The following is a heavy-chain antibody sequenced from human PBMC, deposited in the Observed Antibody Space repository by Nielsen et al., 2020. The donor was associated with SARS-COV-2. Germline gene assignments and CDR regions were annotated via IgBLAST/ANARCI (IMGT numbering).Heavy chain of an antibody. CDR2: INNDGSIT. CDR1: GFAFSTYW. D-gene: IGHD6-19*01. V-gene: IGHV3-74*01. CDR3: ASGPLAVAPDS. J-gene: IGHJ4*02. Sequence: GESLKISCATSGFAFSTYWMHWVRQAPGKGLVWVARINNDGSITNYADSVTGRFTISRDNAGNTLYLQMNSLGAEDTAVYYCASGPLAVAPDSWGQGTLVTVSS.